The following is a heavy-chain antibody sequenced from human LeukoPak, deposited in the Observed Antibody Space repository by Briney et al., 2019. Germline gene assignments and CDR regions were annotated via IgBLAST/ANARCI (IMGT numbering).Heavy chain of an antibody. CDR3: AKTTITILDAFDI. D-gene: IGHD3-3*01. CDR2: IRYDGSNK. J-gene: IGHJ3*02. Sequence: GGSLRLSCAASGFTFSSYGMHWVRQAPGKGLEWAAFIRYDGSNKYYADSVKGRFTISRDNSKNTLYLQMNSLRAEDTAVYYCAKTTITILDAFDIWGQGTMVTVSS. CDR1: GFTFSSYG. V-gene: IGHV3-30*02.